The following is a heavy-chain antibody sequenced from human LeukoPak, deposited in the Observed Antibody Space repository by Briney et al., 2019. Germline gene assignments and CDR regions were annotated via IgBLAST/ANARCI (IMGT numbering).Heavy chain of an antibody. CDR1: GGTFSSNA. V-gene: IGHV1-69*13. Sequence: ASVKVSCKXSGGTFSSNAISWVRQAPGQGLEWMGGIIPIFGTANYAQKFQGRVTITADESTSTAYMELSSLRSEDTAVYYCARDFLPKYYYDSSGSSWFDPWGQGTLVTVSS. J-gene: IGHJ5*02. D-gene: IGHD3-22*01. CDR3: ARDFLPKYYYDSSGSSWFDP. CDR2: IIPIFGTA.